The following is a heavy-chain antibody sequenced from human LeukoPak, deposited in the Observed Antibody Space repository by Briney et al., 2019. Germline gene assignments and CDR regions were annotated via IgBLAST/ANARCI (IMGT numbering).Heavy chain of an antibody. V-gene: IGHV4-39*01. CDR3: ARHGYNTRSPFDY. Sequence: SETLSLTCTVSGGSISSSTYYWGLIRQPPGKGLEWVGSIFFTGSTYYNPSLKSRVTISVDTSKNQFSLKLSSVTAADTAVYYCARHGYNTRSPFDYWGQGTLVTVSS. D-gene: IGHD5-24*01. CDR2: IFFTGST. J-gene: IGHJ4*02. CDR1: GGSISSSTYY.